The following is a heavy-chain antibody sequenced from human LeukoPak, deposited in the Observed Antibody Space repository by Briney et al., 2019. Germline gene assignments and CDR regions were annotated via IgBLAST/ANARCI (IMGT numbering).Heavy chain of an antibody. CDR2: INQEGIET. D-gene: IGHD2-15*01. CDR1: GFSFSSYW. J-gene: IGHJ4*02. Sequence: PGGSLRLSCAASGFSFSSYWMSLVRQAPGKGLEWVANINQEGIETYYVDSVKGRFTISRDNAKNSLFLQMNSLRAEDTAVYYCARGGPGRWPAYYFDYWGQGTLVTVSS. V-gene: IGHV3-7*05. CDR3: ARGGPGRWPAYYFDY.